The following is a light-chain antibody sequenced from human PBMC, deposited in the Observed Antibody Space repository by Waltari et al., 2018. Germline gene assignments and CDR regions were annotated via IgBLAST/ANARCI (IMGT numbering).Light chain of an antibody. CDR2: DKN. J-gene: IGLJ2*01. CDR3: NSRDSSGNHVL. V-gene: IGLV3-19*01. Sequence: SSELTQDPAVSVALGQTVRITCQGDSLRSYYASWYQQKPGQAPVLVIYDKNNRPSGIPDRISGSTSGNTASLTISGAQAEDEADYYCNSRDSSGNHVLFGGGTKLTVL. CDR1: SLRSYY.